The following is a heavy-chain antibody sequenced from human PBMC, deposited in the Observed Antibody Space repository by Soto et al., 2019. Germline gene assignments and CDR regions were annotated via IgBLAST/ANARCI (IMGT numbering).Heavy chain of an antibody. CDR3: ARGPVLGITVAYWYFDL. CDR1: GCSIISRTYY. D-gene: IGHD6-19*01. CDR2: FYYSGNT. Sequence: PSATLSLTSPFSGCSIISRTYYWGWIREPPGKGLEWIGSFYYSGNTYYNPSLKSRVAISVDTSKNQFSLKVSSVTAADTAVYYCARGPVLGITVAYWYFDLWGRGTLVTVS. V-gene: IGHV4-39*07. J-gene: IGHJ2*01.